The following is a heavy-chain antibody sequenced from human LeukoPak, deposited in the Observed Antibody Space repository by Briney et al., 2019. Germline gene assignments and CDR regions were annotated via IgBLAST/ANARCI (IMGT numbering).Heavy chain of an antibody. Sequence: SETLSLTCAVYGGSFSGYYWNWIHQPPGKGLEWIGEINHSGSTNYNPSLKSRVTISVDTSKNQFSLKLSSVTAADTAVYYCARDSSGYYRIDYWGQGTLVTVSS. CDR2: INHSGST. V-gene: IGHV4-34*01. CDR3: ARDSSGYYRIDY. CDR1: GGSFSGYY. J-gene: IGHJ4*02. D-gene: IGHD3-22*01.